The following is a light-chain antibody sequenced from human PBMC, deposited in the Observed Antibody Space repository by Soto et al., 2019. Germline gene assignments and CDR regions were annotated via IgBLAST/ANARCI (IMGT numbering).Light chain of an antibody. CDR3: QQRGRWLT. J-gene: IGKJ4*01. CDR1: QSVGSS. V-gene: IGKV3-11*01. CDR2: DAS. Sequence: EIVLTQSPATLSLSPGQRAALSCRASQSVGSSLAWYQQKPGQAPRLLIYDASHRATGIPARFSGSGSGTDFTLTISSLEPEDFAVYICQQRGRWLTFGGGTMVEI.